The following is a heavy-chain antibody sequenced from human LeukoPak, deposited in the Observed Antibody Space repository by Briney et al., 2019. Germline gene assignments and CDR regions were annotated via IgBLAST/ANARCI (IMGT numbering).Heavy chain of an antibody. Sequence: GASVKVSCKASGYTFTSYGISWVRQAPGQGLEWMGWISAYNGNTNYAQKLQGRVTMTTDTSTSTAYMELRSLRSDDTAVYYCARDFLGYCSSTCCYGGDYWGQGTLVTVSS. J-gene: IGHJ4*02. CDR2: ISAYNGNT. CDR1: GYTFTSYG. V-gene: IGHV1-18*04. CDR3: ARDFLGYCSSTCCYGGDY. D-gene: IGHD2-2*01.